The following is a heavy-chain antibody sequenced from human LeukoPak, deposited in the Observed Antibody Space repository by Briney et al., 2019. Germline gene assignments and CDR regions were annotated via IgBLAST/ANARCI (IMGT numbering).Heavy chain of an antibody. J-gene: IGHJ4*02. CDR2: ISSRSSTI. Sequence: PGGSLRLSCAASGFTFSSYSMNWVRQAPGKGLEWVSYISSRSSTIYYADSVKGRFTISRDNAKNSLYLQMNSLRAEDTAVYYCARASAPGIAAAGIPSRPSYWGQGTLVTVSS. CDR3: ARASAPGIAAAGIPSRPSY. D-gene: IGHD6-13*01. CDR1: GFTFSSYS. V-gene: IGHV3-48*01.